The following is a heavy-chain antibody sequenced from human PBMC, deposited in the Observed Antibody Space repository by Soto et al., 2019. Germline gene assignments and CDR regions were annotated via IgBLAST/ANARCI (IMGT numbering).Heavy chain of an antibody. Sequence: QVQLQESGPGVVKPSDTLSVTCTVSGGSVSSRSHFWSWIRQPPGGGLQWIGYIYYTGNTNYSPSLKSRATRSVDTSRNQFSLRLTSVTAADTAIYYWARYDAESGSNKLDPWGQGTLVTVSS. D-gene: IGHD5-12*01. CDR3: ARYDAESGSNKLDP. J-gene: IGHJ5*02. V-gene: IGHV4-61*01. CDR1: GGSVSSRSHF. CDR2: IYYTGNT.